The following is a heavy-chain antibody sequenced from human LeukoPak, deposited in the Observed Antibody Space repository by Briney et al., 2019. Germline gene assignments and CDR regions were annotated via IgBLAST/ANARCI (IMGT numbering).Heavy chain of an antibody. CDR1: GFTFSSYA. CDR3: AKTPALYSNTRAIDAFDI. J-gene: IGHJ3*02. V-gene: IGHV3-23*01. D-gene: IGHD4-11*01. CDR2: ISGSGGST. Sequence: PGGSLRLSCAASGFTFSSYAMSWVRQAPGKGLEWVSAISGSGGSTYYADSVKGRFTISRDNSKNTLYLQMNSLRAEDTAVYYCAKTPALYSNTRAIDAFDIWGQGTMVTVSS.